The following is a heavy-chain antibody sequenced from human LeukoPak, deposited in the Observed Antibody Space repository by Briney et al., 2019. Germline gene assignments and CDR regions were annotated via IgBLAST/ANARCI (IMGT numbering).Heavy chain of an antibody. V-gene: IGHV4-38-2*02. CDR2: IYYTGST. J-gene: IGHJ6*03. D-gene: IGHD6-19*01. CDR3: ARERGGSKLTGLYGRDYYYMDV. Sequence: SETLSLTCTVSGYSISSGYYWGWIRQPPGKGLEWIGYIYYTGSTNYNPSLKSRVTISVATSKNQFSLKLTSVTAADTAVYFCARERGGSKLTGLYGRDYYYMDVWGKGTTVTVSS. CDR1: GYSISSGYY.